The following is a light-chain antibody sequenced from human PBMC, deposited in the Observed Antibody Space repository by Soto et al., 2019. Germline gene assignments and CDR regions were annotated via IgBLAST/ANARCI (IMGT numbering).Light chain of an antibody. Sequence: DIQMTQSPSTLSGSVGDRVTITCRASQSISSWLAWYQQKPGKAPKLLIYKASSLEGGVPSRFSGSGSGTEFTLTISSLQPDDFATYYCQQYNSYSRTFGQGTKVDIK. V-gene: IGKV1-5*03. CDR2: KAS. CDR1: QSISSW. J-gene: IGKJ1*01. CDR3: QQYNSYSRT.